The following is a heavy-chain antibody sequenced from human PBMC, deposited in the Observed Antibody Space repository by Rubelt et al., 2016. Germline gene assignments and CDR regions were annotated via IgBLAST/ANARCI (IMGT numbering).Heavy chain of an antibody. CDR2: ISDYTGNK. J-gene: IGHJ4*02. CDR3: ARDSPSAAGDY. V-gene: IGHV1-18*01. Sequence: QVQLVQSGAEVKKPGASVKVSCKASGYTFTSYGISWVRQAPGQGLEWMGWISDYTGNKKDAQRVQGRVTMTTDTSTRTAYMELRSLRSDDTAVYYCARDSPSAAGDYWGQGTLVTVSS. D-gene: IGHD6-13*01. CDR1: GYTFTSYG.